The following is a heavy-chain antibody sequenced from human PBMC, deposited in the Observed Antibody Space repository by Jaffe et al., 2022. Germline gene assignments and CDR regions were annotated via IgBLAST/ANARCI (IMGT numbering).Heavy chain of an antibody. CDR3: ARHGTALHRYYFDY. V-gene: IGHV4-38-2*01. CDR1: GYSISSGYY. J-gene: IGHJ4*02. CDR2: IYHSGST. D-gene: IGHD1-26*01. Sequence: QVQLQESGPGLVKPSETLSLTCAVSGYSISSGYYWGWIRQPPGKGLEWIGSIYHSGSTYYNPSLKSRVTISVDTSKNQFSLKLSSVTAADTAVYYCARHGTALHRYYFDYWGQGTLVTVSS.